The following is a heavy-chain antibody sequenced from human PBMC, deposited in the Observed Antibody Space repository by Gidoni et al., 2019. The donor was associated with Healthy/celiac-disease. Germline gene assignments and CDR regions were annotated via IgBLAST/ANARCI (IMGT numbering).Heavy chain of an antibody. J-gene: IGHJ6*02. CDR1: GFTSISYR. D-gene: IGHD3-16*02. CDR3: ARDRGHYVWGSYRPYYYYGMDV. CDR2: ISSSSSYI. V-gene: IGHV3-21*01. Sequence: EVQLAESGAGLVKPGGSLRLSCAASGFTSISYRMNWVRKAPGKGLEWVSSISSSSSYIYYADSVKGRFTISRDNSKNSLYLQMNSLRAEYTAVYYCARDRGHYVWGSYRPYYYYGMDVWGQGTTVTVSS.